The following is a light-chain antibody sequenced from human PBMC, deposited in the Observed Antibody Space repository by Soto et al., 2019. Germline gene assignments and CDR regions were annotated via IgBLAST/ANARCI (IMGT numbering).Light chain of an antibody. Sequence: QSALTQPASVSGSPGQSIPISCTGTSSDIGGYNYVSWYQHHPGKAPKLLIYGVTNRPSGVSNRFSGSKSGNTASLTISGIQSEYEADYYCHSYMTSSNLDVVCGEGTQRTVL. CDR1: SSDIGGYNY. CDR3: HSYMTSSNLDVV. CDR2: GVT. V-gene: IGLV2-14*03. J-gene: IGLJ2*01.